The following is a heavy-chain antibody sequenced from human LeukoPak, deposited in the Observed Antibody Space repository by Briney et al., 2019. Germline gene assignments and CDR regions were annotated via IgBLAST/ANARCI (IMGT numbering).Heavy chain of an antibody. J-gene: IGHJ6*02. D-gene: IGHD7-27*01. CDR1: GGTFSSYA. V-gene: IGHV1-69*04. CDR3: ASRIPGELDYYYGMDV. Sequence: SVKVSCKASGGTFSSYAISWVRQAPGQGLEWMGRIIPILGIANYAQKFQGRVTITADKSTSTAYMELSSLRSEDTAVYYCASRIPGELDYYYGMDVWGQGTTVTVSS. CDR2: IIPILGIA.